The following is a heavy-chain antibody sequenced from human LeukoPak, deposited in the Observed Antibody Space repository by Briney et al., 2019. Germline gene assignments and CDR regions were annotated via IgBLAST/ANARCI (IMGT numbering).Heavy chain of an antibody. CDR3: TTRLLWFGEFYFDY. CDR1: GFTFSNAW. J-gene: IGHJ4*02. V-gene: IGHV3-15*01. CDR2: IKSKTDGGTT. Sequence: GGSLRLSCAASGFTFSNAWMSWVRQAPGKGLEWVGRIKSKTDGGTTDYVAPVKGRFTISRDDSKNTLYLQMNSLKTEDTAVYYCTTRLLWFGEFYFDYWGRGTLVTVSS. D-gene: IGHD3-10*01.